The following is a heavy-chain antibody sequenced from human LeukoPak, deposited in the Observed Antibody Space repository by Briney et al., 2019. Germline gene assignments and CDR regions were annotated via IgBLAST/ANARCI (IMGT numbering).Heavy chain of an antibody. Sequence: GGSPRLSCAASGFTFSSYVLTWVRQAPGKGLDWVSTISGSGDSTYYADSVKGRFTISRDNSKNTLYLQMNSLRAEDTAVYYCAKVILRYFDWPIPHCFDYWGQGTLVTVSS. CDR3: AKVILRYFDWPIPHCFDY. J-gene: IGHJ4*02. CDR2: ISGSGDST. D-gene: IGHD3-9*01. V-gene: IGHV3-23*01. CDR1: GFTFSSYV.